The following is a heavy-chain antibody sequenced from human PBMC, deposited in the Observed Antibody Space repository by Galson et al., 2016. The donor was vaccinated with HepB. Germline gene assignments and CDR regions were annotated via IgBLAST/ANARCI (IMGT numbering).Heavy chain of an antibody. V-gene: IGHV1-24*01. J-gene: IGHJ4*02. CDR1: GYTLTESS. CDR3: ARVVITVGATTSDY. D-gene: IGHD1-26*01. Sequence: SVKVSCKVSGYTLTESSMHWVRQVPGKGLEWMGGLDPEDGETIYSQKFQGRLTMTRDTSTSTVYMELGSLRSEDTAVYFCARVVITVGATTSDYWGQGTLVTVSS. CDR2: LDPEDGET.